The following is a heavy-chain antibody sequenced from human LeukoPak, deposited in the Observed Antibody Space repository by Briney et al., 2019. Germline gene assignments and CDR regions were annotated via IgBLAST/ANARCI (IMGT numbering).Heavy chain of an antibody. CDR3: ARDPSTTVTEYYFDY. V-gene: IGHV1-18*01. J-gene: IGHJ4*02. CDR1: GYTFTSYG. Sequence: ASVKVSCEASGYTFTSYGISWVRQAPGQGLEWMGWISAYNGNTNYAQKLQGRVTMTTDTSTSTAYMELRSLRSDDTAVYYCARDPSTTVTEYYFDYWGQGTLVTVSS. D-gene: IGHD4-17*01. CDR2: ISAYNGNT.